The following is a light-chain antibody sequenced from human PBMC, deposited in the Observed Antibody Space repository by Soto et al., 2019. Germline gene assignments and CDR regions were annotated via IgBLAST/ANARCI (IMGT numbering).Light chain of an antibody. CDR3: QQYDNLPSWT. J-gene: IGKJ1*01. Sequence: IQMTQSPSSLSASVRDRVTITCQASQDISNYLNWYQQKPGKAPKLLIYDASNLETGVPSRFSGSGSGTDFTFTISSLQPEDIATYYCQQYDNLPSWTFGQGTKVDIK. CDR2: DAS. CDR1: QDISNY. V-gene: IGKV1-33*01.